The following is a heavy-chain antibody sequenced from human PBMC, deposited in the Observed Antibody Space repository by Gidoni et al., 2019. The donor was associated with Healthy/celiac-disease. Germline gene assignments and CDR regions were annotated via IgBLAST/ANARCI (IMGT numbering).Heavy chain of an antibody. CDR1: GFTFSSYS. CDR3: ARDSNWNYIYYGMDV. J-gene: IGHJ6*02. D-gene: IGHD1-20*01. V-gene: IGHV3-21*01. Sequence: EVQLVESGGGLVKPGGSLRLSCAASGFTFSSYSMNWVRQAPGKGLEWVSSISSSSRYIYYADSVKGRFTISRDNAKNSLYLQMNSLRAEDTAVYYCARDSNWNYIYYGMDVWGQGTTVTVSS. CDR2: ISSSSRYI.